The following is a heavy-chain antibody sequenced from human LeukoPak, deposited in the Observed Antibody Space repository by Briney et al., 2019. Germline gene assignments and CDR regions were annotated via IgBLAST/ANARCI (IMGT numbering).Heavy chain of an antibody. CDR3: AREYYYYGMDV. CDR1: GYTLSNHA. CDR2: ISANNGNT. V-gene: IGHV1-18*04. Sequence: ASVKVSCKGSGYTLSNHAFSWVRQAPGQGLEWMGRISANNGNTNYSQKFQGRVTMTTDTSTNTAYMELRSLRSDDTAVYYCAREYYYYGMDVWGQGTTVTVSS. J-gene: IGHJ6*02.